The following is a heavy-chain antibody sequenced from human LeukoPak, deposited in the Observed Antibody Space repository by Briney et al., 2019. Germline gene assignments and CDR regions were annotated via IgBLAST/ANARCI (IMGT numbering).Heavy chain of an antibody. J-gene: IGHJ5*02. V-gene: IGHV4-30-4*01. D-gene: IGHD4-17*01. CDR1: GDSISNSDYY. CDR2: IYYNGNA. CDR3: ARAYGDYLWGRFDP. Sequence: SETLSLTCTVSGDSISNSDYYWSWVRQPPGKGLECIGYIYYNGNAYYSPSLKSRVTMSVDTSKNQFSLKLSSVTAADTAVYYCARAYGDYLWGRFDPWGQGTLVTVSS.